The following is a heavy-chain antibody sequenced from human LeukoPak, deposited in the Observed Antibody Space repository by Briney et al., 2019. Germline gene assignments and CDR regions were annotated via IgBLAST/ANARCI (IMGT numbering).Heavy chain of an antibody. J-gene: IGHJ4*02. D-gene: IGHD1-26*01. CDR3: ARDQGGATRIDY. Sequence: PGGSLRLSCAASGFILSSYWMSWVRQAPGKGLEWVANINQGGGEKYYVDSVKGRFTISRDNARKTLYLQMNSLRDEETAVYYCARDQGGATRIDYWGQGTPVTVSS. V-gene: IGHV3-7*01. CDR1: GFILSSYW. CDR2: INQGGGEK.